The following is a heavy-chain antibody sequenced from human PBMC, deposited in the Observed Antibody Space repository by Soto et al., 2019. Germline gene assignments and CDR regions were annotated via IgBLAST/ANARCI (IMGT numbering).Heavy chain of an antibody. D-gene: IGHD2-8*01. CDR3: ARRVARSGVFYI. Sequence: AAVKVSCKASGYTFTGYYMHWVRQAPGQGREWMGWINPNSGGTNYAQKFQGRVTMTRDTSISTAYMELSRLRSDDTAVYYCARRVARSGVFYIWARGTMAPVSS. V-gene: IGHV1-2*02. J-gene: IGHJ3*02. CDR1: GYTFTGYY. CDR2: INPNSGGT.